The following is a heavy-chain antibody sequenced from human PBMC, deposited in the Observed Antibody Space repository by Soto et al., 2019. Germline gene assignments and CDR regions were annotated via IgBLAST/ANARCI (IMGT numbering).Heavy chain of an antibody. V-gene: IGHV3-7*03. J-gene: IGHJ6*02. D-gene: IGHD5-18*01. CDR2: IKQDGSEK. CDR3: ARVDTATRGYYYYGMDV. Sequence: GGSLSSSCAASGFTFSSYWMIWVRQAPGKGLEWVANIKQDGSEKYYVDSVKGRFTISRDNAKNSLYLQMNSLRAEDTAVYYCARVDTATRGYYYYGMDVWGQGTTVTVS. CDR1: GFTFSSYW.